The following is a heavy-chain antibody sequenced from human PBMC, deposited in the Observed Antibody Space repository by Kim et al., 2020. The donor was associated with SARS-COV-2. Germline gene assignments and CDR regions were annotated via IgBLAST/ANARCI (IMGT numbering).Heavy chain of an antibody. J-gene: IGHJ3*02. CDR1: GGSFSGYY. D-gene: IGHD6-6*01. CDR2: INHSGST. V-gene: IGHV4-34*01. CDR3: ARSHLLAARPRSAFDI. Sequence: SETLSLTCAVYGGSFSGYYWSWIRQPPGKGLEWIGEINHSGSTNYNPSLKSRVTISVDTSKNQFSLKLSSVTAADTAVYYCARSHLLAARPRSAFDIWGQGTMVTVSS.